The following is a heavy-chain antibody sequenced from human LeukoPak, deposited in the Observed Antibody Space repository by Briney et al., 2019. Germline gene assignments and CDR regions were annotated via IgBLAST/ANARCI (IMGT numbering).Heavy chain of an antibody. V-gene: IGHV3-30*18. Sequence: GGSLRLCCAASGFPLTNSGIHWVRLAPGKGLEWVAVISFDGSDTGYADSVKGRFTISRDTSKNTVYLQLNSLRAEDTAVYFCVKERGNYGTGSGTFEIWGQGTMVTVSS. CDR1: GFPLTNSG. CDR3: VKERGNYGTGSGTFEI. D-gene: IGHD4-17*01. CDR2: ISFDGSDT. J-gene: IGHJ3*02.